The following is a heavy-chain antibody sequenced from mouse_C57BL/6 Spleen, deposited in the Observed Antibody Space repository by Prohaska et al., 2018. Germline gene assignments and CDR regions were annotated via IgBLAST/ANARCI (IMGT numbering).Heavy chain of an antibody. CDR3: ARPFYYGSRGYAMDY. Sequence: EVQLVESGGGLVKPGGSLKLSCAASGFTFSDYGMHWVRQAPEKGLECVAYISSVSSTIYYADTVKGRFTISRDNAKNTLFLQMTSLRSEDTAMYYCARPFYYGSRGYAMDYWGQGTSVTVSS. V-gene: IGHV5-17*01. CDR2: ISSVSSTI. D-gene: IGHD1-1*01. J-gene: IGHJ4*01. CDR1: GFTFSDYG.